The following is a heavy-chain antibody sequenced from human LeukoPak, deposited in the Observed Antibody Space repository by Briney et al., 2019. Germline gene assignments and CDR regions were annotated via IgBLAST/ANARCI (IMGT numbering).Heavy chain of an antibody. CDR3: ARELYYYYYGMDV. J-gene: IGHJ6*02. V-gene: IGHV3-9*01. CDR1: GFTFDDYA. Sequence: GGSLRLSCAASGFTFDDYAMHWVRHAPGKGLEWVSGISWNSGSIGYADSVKGRFTISRDNAKNSLYLQMNSLRAEDTAVYYCARELYYYYYGMDVWGQGTTVTVSS. CDR2: ISWNSGSI.